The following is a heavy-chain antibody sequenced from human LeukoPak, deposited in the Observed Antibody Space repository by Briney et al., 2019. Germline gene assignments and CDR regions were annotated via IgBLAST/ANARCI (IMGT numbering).Heavy chain of an antibody. Sequence: GGSLRLSCAASGFTFSDHYMSWIRQTPGKGLEWVSRISRDTESVKGRFTISRDNTKDSLYLQMNSLRVDDTAVYYCARDPDTSSKVDYWGQGTLVTVSS. D-gene: IGHD6-6*01. V-gene: IGHV3-11*01. CDR1: GFTFSDHY. CDR3: ARDPDTSSKVDY. CDR2: ISR. J-gene: IGHJ4*02.